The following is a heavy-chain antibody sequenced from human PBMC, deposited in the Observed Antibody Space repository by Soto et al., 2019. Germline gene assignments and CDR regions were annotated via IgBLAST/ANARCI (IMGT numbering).Heavy chain of an antibody. D-gene: IGHD3-22*01. CDR3: ARDRRVVVIAQYYYYGMDV. CDR1: GGSISSSNW. Sequence: SETLSLTCAVSGGSISSSNWWSWVRQPPEKGLEWIGEIYHSGSTNYNPSLKSRVTISVDKSKNQFSLKLSSVTAADTAVYYCARDRRVVVIAQYYYYGMDVWGQGTTVTVSS. J-gene: IGHJ6*02. V-gene: IGHV4-4*02. CDR2: IYHSGST.